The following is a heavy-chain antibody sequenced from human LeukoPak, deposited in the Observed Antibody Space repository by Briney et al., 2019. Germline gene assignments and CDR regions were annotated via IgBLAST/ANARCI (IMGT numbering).Heavy chain of an antibody. CDR3: AGDPYYYDSSEAPRFDP. CDR1: GFTFSSYE. V-gene: IGHV3-48*03. Sequence: GGSLRLSCAASGFTFSSYEMNWVRQAPGKGLEWVSYISSSGSTIYYADSVKGRFTISRDNAKNSLYLQMNSLRAEDTAVYYCAGDPYYYDSSEAPRFDPWGQGTLVTVSS. J-gene: IGHJ5*02. D-gene: IGHD3-22*01. CDR2: ISSSGSTI.